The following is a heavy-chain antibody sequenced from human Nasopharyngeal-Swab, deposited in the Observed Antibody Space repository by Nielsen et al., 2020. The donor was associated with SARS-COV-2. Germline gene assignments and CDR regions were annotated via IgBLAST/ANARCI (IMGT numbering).Heavy chain of an antibody. CDR1: GFTFSSYA. V-gene: IGHV3-23*01. Sequence: GESLKISCAASGFTFSSYAMSWVRQAPGKGLEWVLAISGSGGSTYYADSVKGRFTISRDNSKNTLYLQMNSLRAEDTAVYYCAKDWGLWLQAYYFDYWGQGTLVTVSS. J-gene: IGHJ4*02. CDR3: AKDWGLWLQAYYFDY. CDR2: ISGSGGST. D-gene: IGHD5-18*01.